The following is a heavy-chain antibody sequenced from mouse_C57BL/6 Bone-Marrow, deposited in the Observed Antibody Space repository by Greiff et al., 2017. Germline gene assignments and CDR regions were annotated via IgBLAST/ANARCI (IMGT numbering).Heavy chain of an antibody. Sequence: QVQLQQPGAELVMPGASVKLSCKASGYTFTSYWMHWVKQRPGQGLEWIGEIDPSDSYTNYNQKFKGKSTLTVDKSSSTAYMQLSSLTSEDSAVYCCARSGDYGRFAYGDRGQGTTLTV. J-gene: IGHJ2*01. CDR1: GYTFTSYW. CDR2: IDPSDSYT. V-gene: IGHV1-69*01. D-gene: IGHD1-1*01. CDR3: ARSGDYGRFAYGD.